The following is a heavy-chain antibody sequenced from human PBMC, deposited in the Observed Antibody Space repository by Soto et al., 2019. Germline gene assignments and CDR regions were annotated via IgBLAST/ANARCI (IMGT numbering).Heavy chain of an antibody. Sequence: QVQLQQSGPGLVEPSQTLSLTCAVSGGSLSSEYFHWTGIRQSPGKGLECIGYIHYTGSIMYNPSFMSRLTMEVDTTNNHFSLQLPSVTAADTAVYFCGREDDGVDWDYYGLDVWGQGPTVTVSS. CDR3: GREDDGVDWDYYGLDV. CDR1: GGSLSSEYFH. V-gene: IGHV4-30-4*08. D-gene: IGHD3-9*01. J-gene: IGHJ6*02. CDR2: IHYTGSI.